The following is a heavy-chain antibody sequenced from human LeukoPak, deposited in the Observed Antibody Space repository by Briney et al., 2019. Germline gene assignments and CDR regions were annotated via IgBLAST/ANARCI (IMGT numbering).Heavy chain of an antibody. V-gene: IGHV1-46*01. D-gene: IGHD3-16*01. CDR3: ARDNSRNWGSSTSWWFDP. CDR2: ISPRGDEA. CDR1: GFTFSVYW. Sequence: ASVKVSCKASGFTFSVYWMHWVRQAPGQGLEWMGVISPRGDEAVYAQKFQGRITMTRDTPTNTAYMELSSLGPEDTAVVYCARDNSRNWGSSTSWWFDPWGQGTLIIVSS. J-gene: IGHJ5*02.